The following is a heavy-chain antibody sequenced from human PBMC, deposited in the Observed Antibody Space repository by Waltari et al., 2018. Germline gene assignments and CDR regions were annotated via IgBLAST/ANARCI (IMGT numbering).Heavy chain of an antibody. CDR1: GYTFISYG. J-gene: IGHJ4*02. CDR3: AREYCSGIRCGCDY. D-gene: IGHD2-15*01. V-gene: IGHV1-18*01. CDR2: NSTHNGNT. Sequence: QVQLVQSGAEVKKPGASVKVSCKASGYTFISYGISWVRQAPGQGLEWMGWNSTHNGNTNQAQKLQGRVTMTTDTATSTAYMELRSLRSDDTAVYYCAREYCSGIRCGCDYWGQETLFTVSS.